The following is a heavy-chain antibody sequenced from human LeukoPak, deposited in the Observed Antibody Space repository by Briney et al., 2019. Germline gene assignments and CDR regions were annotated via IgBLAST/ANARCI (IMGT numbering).Heavy chain of an antibody. Sequence: GESLKISCAASGFTVSSNYMSWVRQAPGKGLEWVSVIYSGGSTYYADSVKGRFTISRDNSKNTLYLQMNSLRAEDTAVYYCARDFPYYYDSSGYYYPFDYWGQGTLVTVSS. CDR3: ARDFPYYYDSSGYYYPFDY. D-gene: IGHD3-22*01. CDR2: IYSGGST. J-gene: IGHJ4*02. V-gene: IGHV3-66*01. CDR1: GFTVSSNY.